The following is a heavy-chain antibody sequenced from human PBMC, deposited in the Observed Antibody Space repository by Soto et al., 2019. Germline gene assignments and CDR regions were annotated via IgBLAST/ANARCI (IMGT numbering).Heavy chain of an antibody. CDR2: IIPIFGTA. V-gene: IGHV1-69*13. J-gene: IGHJ6*02. D-gene: IGHD3-10*01. Sequence: AVKVSCKASGGTLSSYAISWVRQAPGQGLEWMGGIIPIFGTAKYAQKFQGRVTITADESTSTDYMELSSQRTEDTAVYYCARVRRITMVRGVIKDYYYGMDVWGQGTTVTVSS. CDR3: ARVRRITMVRGVIKDYYYGMDV. CDR1: GGTLSSYA.